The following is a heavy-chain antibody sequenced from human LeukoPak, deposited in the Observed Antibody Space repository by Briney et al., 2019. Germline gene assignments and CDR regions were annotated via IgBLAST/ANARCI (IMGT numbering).Heavy chain of an antibody. D-gene: IGHD1-7*01. J-gene: IGHJ6*02. CDR3: ARDNWNYGSSMDV. CDR2: IYYSGST. V-gene: IGHV4-61*08. CDR1: GGSISSGGYY. Sequence: SETLSLTCTVSGGSISSGGYYWSWIRQPPGKGLEWIGYIYYSGSTNYNPSLKSRVTISVDTSKNQFSLKLSSVTAADTAVYHCARDNWNYGSSMDVWGQGTTVTVSS.